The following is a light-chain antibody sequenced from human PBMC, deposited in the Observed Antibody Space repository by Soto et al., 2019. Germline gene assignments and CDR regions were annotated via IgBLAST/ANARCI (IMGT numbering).Light chain of an antibody. CDR1: SSNIGSNT. Sequence: QPVLTQSPSASGTPGQRVTISCSGSSSNIGSNTVNWYQQLPGTAPKLLIYSNNQRPSGVPDRFTGSKSGTSASLAISGLQSEDEADYYCAAWDDSLNGGVFGGGTKVTVL. J-gene: IGLJ2*01. V-gene: IGLV1-44*01. CDR3: AAWDDSLNGGV. CDR2: SNN.